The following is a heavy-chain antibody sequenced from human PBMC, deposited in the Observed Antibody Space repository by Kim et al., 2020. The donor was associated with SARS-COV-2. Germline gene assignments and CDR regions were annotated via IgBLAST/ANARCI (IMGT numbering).Heavy chain of an antibody. CDR3: ARGDRRIAVAFSTPYGMDV. CDR1: GGSFSGYY. V-gene: IGHV4-34*01. D-gene: IGHD6-19*01. Sequence: SETLSLTCAVYGGSFSGYYWSWIRQPPGKGLEWIGEINHSGSTNYNPSLKSRVTISVDTSKNQFSLKLSSVTAADTAVYYCARGDRRIAVAFSTPYGMDVWGQGTTVTVSS. J-gene: IGHJ6*02. CDR2: INHSGST.